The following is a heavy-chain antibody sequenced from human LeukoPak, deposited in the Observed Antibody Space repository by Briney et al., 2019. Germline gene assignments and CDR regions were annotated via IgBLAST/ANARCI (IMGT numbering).Heavy chain of an antibody. CDR1: GGTFSSYA. Sequence: SSGKVSCKASGGTFSSYAISWVRQAPGQGLEWMGRIIPIFGTANYAQKFQGRVTITTDESTSTAYMELSSLRSEGTAVYYCAKGLPSSGLIYWDQGTLVTVSS. D-gene: IGHD6-19*01. CDR2: IIPIFGTA. J-gene: IGHJ4*02. CDR3: AKGLPSSGLIY. V-gene: IGHV1-69*05.